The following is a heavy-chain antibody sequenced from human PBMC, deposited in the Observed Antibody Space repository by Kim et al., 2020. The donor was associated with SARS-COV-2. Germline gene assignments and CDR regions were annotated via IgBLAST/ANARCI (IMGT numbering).Heavy chain of an antibody. J-gene: IGHJ4*02. Sequence: SETLSLTCTVSGGSISSYYWSWIRQPPGKGLEWIGYIYYSGSTNYNPSLKSRVTISVDTSKNQFSLKLSSVTAADTAVYYCARDPPGGGGEGYWGQGTLV. V-gene: IGHV4-59*01. CDR1: GGSISSYY. D-gene: IGHD2-21*01. CDR2: IYYSGST. CDR3: ARDPPGGGGEGY.